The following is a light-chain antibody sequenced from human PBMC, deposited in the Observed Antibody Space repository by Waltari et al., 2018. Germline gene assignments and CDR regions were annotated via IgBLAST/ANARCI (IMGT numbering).Light chain of an antibody. CDR1: QSVSSTY. CDR2: GAF. Sequence: EIVLTQSPGTLSLSPGERATLSCRASQSVSSTYLAWYQQKPGQAPRLLIYGAFHRATGIPDRFSGSGSGTDFTLTISRLEPEDFAVYYCQHYGSSTYTFGQGTKLEIK. CDR3: QHYGSSTYT. J-gene: IGKJ2*01. V-gene: IGKV3-20*01.